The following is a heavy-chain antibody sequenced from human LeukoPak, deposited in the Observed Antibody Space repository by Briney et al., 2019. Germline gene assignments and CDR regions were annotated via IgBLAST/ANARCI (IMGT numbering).Heavy chain of an antibody. Sequence: TSETLSLTCAVYGGSFSGYYWSWIRQPPGKGLEWIGEINHSGSTNYNPSLKSRVTISVDTSKNQFSLKLSSVTAADTAVYYCARGLPRRVSDAFDIWGQGTMVTVSS. CDR2: INHSGST. D-gene: IGHD3-16*02. J-gene: IGHJ3*02. V-gene: IGHV4-34*01. CDR3: ARGLPRRVSDAFDI. CDR1: GGSFSGYY.